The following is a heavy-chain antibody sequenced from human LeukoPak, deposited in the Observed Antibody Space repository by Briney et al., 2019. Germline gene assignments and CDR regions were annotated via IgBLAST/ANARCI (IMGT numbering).Heavy chain of an antibody. CDR2: ISRDGSST. CDR3: ARTSLGWLDP. D-gene: IGHD7-27*01. CDR1: GFTFSNNW. J-gene: IGHJ5*02. V-gene: IGHV3-74*01. Sequence: GGSLRLSCAASGFTFSNNWMHWVRHAPGKGLVWVSRISRDGSSTSCADSVKGRFTISRDNARNSMYLQMKSLRVEDTAVYYCARTSLGWLDPWGQGALVTVSS.